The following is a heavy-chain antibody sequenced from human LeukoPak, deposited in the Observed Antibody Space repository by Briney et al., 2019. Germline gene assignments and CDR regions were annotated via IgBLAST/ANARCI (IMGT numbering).Heavy chain of an antibody. V-gene: IGHV4-34*01. Sequence: SETLSLTCAVYGGSFSGYYWSWIRQPPGKGLEWIGEINHSGSTNYNPSLKSRVTISVDTSKNQFSLELSSVTAADTAVYYCARGLNSAPSYYFDSWGQGTLVTVFS. D-gene: IGHD1-7*01. CDR3: ARGLNSAPSYYFDS. CDR1: GGSFSGYY. J-gene: IGHJ4*02. CDR2: INHSGST.